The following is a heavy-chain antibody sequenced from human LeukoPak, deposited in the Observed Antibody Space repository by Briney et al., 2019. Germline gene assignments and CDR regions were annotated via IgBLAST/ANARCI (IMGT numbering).Heavy chain of an antibody. V-gene: IGHV1-69*04. CDR3: ARDQPAATPDHYFDY. CDR1: GGTFSSYA. Sequence: SVKVSCKASGGTFSSYAISWVRQAPGQGLEWMGRIIPILGIANYAQKFQGRVTITADKSTSTAYMELSSLRSEDPAVYYCARDQPAATPDHYFDYWGQGTLVTVSS. D-gene: IGHD6-25*01. J-gene: IGHJ4*02. CDR2: IIPILGIA.